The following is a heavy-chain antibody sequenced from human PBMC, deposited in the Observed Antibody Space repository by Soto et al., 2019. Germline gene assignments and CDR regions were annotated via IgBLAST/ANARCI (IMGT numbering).Heavy chain of an antibody. D-gene: IGHD3-16*01. V-gene: IGHV3-23*01. CDR2: ISGSGGST. Sequence: GGSLRLSCAASGFTFSSYAMSWVRQAPGKGLEWVSAISGSGGSTYYADSVKGRFTISRDNSKNTLYLQMNSLRAEDTAVYYCAKDPGYDYIWGSYPLDYWGQGTLVTVSS. J-gene: IGHJ4*02. CDR1: GFTFSSYA. CDR3: AKDPGYDYIWGSYPLDY.